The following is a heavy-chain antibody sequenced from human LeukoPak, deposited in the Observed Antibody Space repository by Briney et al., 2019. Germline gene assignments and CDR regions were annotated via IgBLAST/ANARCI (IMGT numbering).Heavy chain of an antibody. CDR1: GYSFNSYW. CDR2: IFCGDSDT. J-gene: IGHJ5*02. D-gene: IGHD3-3*01. Sequence: GESLKISCKGSGYSFNSYWIGWVRQMPGKGLEWMGIIFCGDSDTRYSPSFQGQVTISTDRSISTAYLQWSSLKASDSAMYYCARGLGIFGVVRVIVGWFDPRGQGTLVTVSS. CDR3: ARGLGIFGVVRVIVGWFDP. V-gene: IGHV5-51*01.